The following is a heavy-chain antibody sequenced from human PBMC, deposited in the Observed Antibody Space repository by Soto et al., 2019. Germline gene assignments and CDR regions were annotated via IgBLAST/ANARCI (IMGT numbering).Heavy chain of an antibody. CDR1: GFTFSNFG. V-gene: IGHV3-33*03. CDR3: ARREGYYFDY. D-gene: IGHD1-26*01. CDR2: IWDDGSNE. J-gene: IGHJ4*02. Sequence: QVQLVESGGGVVQPGRSLRLSCAASGFTFSNFGMHWVRQAPGKGLEWVAIIWDDGSNEFYADSVKGRFTISRDISKNILYLQMNSLRAEDTAVYYCARREGYYFDYWGQGTLVNVSS.